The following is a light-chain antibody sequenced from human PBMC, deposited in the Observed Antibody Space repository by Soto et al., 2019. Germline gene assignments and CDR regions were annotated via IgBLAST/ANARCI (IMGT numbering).Light chain of an antibody. Sequence: QSALTQPASVSGSPGQSITISCTGTSSDVGGYNYVSWYQQHPGKAPKLMIYDVSNRPSGVSNRFSGSKSGNTASLTISGLQAEDEADYYCTSDTSSSTPYVFGGGTQLTVL. CDR3: TSDTSSSTPYV. CDR1: SSDVGGYNY. CDR2: DVS. V-gene: IGLV2-14*01. J-gene: IGLJ7*01.